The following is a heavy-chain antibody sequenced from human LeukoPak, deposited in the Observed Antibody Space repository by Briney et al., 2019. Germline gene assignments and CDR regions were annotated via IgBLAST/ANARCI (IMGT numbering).Heavy chain of an antibody. CDR3: ARVRSVRYSSYYYFYMDV. V-gene: IGHV3-11*04. Sequence: GGSLRLSCAASGITFSDHYMSWIRQAPGKGLEWLSYISSGGDSIYYADSVKGRFTISRDNAKNSVYLQMNSLRAEDTALYYCARVRSVRYSSYYYFYMDVWGKGTTVTVSS. CDR1: GITFSDHY. D-gene: IGHD3-3*01. CDR2: ISSGGDSI. J-gene: IGHJ6*03.